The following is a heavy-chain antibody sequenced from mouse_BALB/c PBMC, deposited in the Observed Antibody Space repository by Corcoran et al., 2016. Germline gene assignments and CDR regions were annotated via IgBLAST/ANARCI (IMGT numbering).Heavy chain of an antibody. CDR2: INPSTGYT. CDR3: ANRYDDFDY. V-gene: IGHV1-7*01. CDR1: GYTFTSYW. Sequence: QVQLQQSGAELAKPGASVKMSCKASGYTFTSYWMHWVKQRPGQGLEWIGYINPSTGYTEYNQKFKDKATLTADKSSSTAYMQLSSLTSEDSAVYYCANRYDDFDYWGQGTTLTVSS. J-gene: IGHJ2*01. D-gene: IGHD2-14*01.